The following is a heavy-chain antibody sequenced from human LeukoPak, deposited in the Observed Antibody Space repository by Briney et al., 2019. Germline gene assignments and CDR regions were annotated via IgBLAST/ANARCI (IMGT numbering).Heavy chain of an antibody. V-gene: IGHV4-34*01. J-gene: IGHJ4*02. D-gene: IGHD2-21*02. CDR1: GGSFSGYY. CDR3: ARWRGDSIDY. CDR2: INHSGST. Sequence: PSETLSLTCAVYGGSFSGYYWSWIRRPPGKGLEWIGEINHSGSTNYNPSLKSRVTISVDTSKNQLTLKLSSVTAADTAVYYCARWRGDSIDYWGQGTLVTVSS.